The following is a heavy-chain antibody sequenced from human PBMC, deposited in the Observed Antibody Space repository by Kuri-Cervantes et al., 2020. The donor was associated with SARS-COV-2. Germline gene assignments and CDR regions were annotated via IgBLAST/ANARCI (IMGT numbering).Heavy chain of an antibody. CDR2: INSDGSST. D-gene: IGHD6-13*01. J-gene: IGHJ4*02. Sequence: SLKISSASSGFTISNYWMHWVRQAPGKGLVWVSRINSDGSSTSYADSVKGRFTITRNNAKNTLYLQMNSLRAEDTAVYYCARAKVRTGYSSSWYSGVVPSSWGQGTLVTVSS. V-gene: IGHV3-74*01. CDR3: ARAKVRTGYSSSWYSGVVPSS. CDR1: GFTISNYW.